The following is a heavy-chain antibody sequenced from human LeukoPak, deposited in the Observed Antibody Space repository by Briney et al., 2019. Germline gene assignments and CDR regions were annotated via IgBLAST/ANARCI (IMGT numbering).Heavy chain of an antibody. CDR1: SGSINSYY. V-gene: IGHV4-4*07. CDR2: IYTSGST. Sequence: SETLSLTCTVSSGSINSYYWSWIRHPAGKGLEGIVRIYTSGSTNYNASLKSRVTMSVDTSKNQSSLKLSSVPAADTAVYYCARAGEVYGFTPLQFDPWGQGALVTVSS. CDR3: ARAGEVYGFTPLQFDP. D-gene: IGHD3-3*01. J-gene: IGHJ5*02.